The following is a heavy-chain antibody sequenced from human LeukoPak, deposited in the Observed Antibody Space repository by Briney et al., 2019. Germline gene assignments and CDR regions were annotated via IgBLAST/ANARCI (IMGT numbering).Heavy chain of an antibody. CDR3: ARSSHGDFWSGYYFDY. D-gene: IGHD3-3*01. CDR2: VSSTRSNI. Sequence: GGSLRLSCAGSEITVTNAYMTWVRQAPGKGLEWVSYVSSTRSNIYYADSVKGRFTISRDNAKNSLYLQMNSLRAEDTAVYYCARSSHGDFWSGYYFDYWGQGTLVTVSS. V-gene: IGHV3-48*01. J-gene: IGHJ4*02. CDR1: EITVTNAY.